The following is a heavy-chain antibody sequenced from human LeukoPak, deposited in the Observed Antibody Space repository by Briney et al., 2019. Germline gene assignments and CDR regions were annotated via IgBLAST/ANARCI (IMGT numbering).Heavy chain of an antibody. D-gene: IGHD5/OR15-5a*01. Sequence: PGGSLRLSCAASGFTFSDYNMNWARQAPGKGLEWVSSLSTSSSYIYYADSLKGRFTISRDNAKNSLYLQMNSLRAEDTAVYYCARSQGTIPDSVPLDIWGQGTMVTVSS. J-gene: IGHJ3*02. V-gene: IGHV3-21*01. CDR2: LSTSSSYI. CDR3: ARSQGTIPDSVPLDI. CDR1: GFTFSDYN.